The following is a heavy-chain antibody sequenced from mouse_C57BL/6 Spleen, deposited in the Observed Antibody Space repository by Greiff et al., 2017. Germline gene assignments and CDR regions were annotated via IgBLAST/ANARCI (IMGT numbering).Heavy chain of an antibody. CDR1: GFTFSDYG. J-gene: IGHJ1*03. Sequence: EVMLVESGGGLVKPGGSLTLSCAASGFTFSDYGMHWVRQAPEKGLEWVAYISSGSSTIYYADTVKGRFTISRDNAKNTLFLQMTSLRSEDTAMYDCARGDYYGSSYGYFDVWGTGTTVTVSS. V-gene: IGHV5-17*01. D-gene: IGHD1-1*01. CDR3: ARGDYYGSSYGYFDV. CDR2: ISSGSSTI.